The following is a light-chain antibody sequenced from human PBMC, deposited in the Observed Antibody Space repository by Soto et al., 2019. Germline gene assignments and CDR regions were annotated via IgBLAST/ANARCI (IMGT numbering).Light chain of an antibody. Sequence: QSVLTQPASVSGSPGQSITISCTGTSSDVGGYNYVSWYQQHPGKAPKLMIYDVSDRPSGVSNRFSGSKSGNTASLTISGLQAEDEADYYCSSSTGSSTPYVFGTASKVT. J-gene: IGLJ1*01. V-gene: IGLV2-14*01. CDR1: SSDVGGYNY. CDR3: SSSTGSSTPYV. CDR2: DVS.